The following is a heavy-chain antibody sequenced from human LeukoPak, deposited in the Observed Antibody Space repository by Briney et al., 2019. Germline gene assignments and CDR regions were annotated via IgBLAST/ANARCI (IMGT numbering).Heavy chain of an antibody. CDR1: GFTFSSYA. Sequence: GGSLRLSCAASGFTFSSYAMHWVRQAPGKGLEWVAVISYDGSNKYYADSVKGRFTISRDNSKNTLYLQMNSLRAEDTAVYYCARGSWFDPWGQGTQVTVSS. CDR3: ARGSWFDP. J-gene: IGHJ5*02. CDR2: ISYDGSNK. V-gene: IGHV3-30*04.